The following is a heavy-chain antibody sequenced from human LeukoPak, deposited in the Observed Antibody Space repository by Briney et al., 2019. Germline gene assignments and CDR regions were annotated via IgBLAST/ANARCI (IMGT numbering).Heavy chain of an antibody. CDR3: ARGGAVPDY. CDR1: GFTFSSYW. J-gene: IGHJ4*02. D-gene: IGHD3-16*01. Sequence: PGGSLRLSCAASGFTFSSYWMHWVRQAPGKGLVWVSRIYSDGSSTSNADSVKGRFTISRDNVKKTLYLQMNSLRAEDTAVYYCARGGAVPDYWGQGTMVIVSS. CDR2: IYSDGSST. V-gene: IGHV3-74*01.